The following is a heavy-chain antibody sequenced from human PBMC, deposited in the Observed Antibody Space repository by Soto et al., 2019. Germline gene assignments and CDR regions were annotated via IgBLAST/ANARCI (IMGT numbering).Heavy chain of an antibody. CDR1: GYTFTGYY. CDR2: INPNSGGT. Sequence: ASVKVSCKASGYTFTGYYMHWVRQAPGQGLEWMGWINPNSGGTNYAQKFQGWVTMTRDTSISTAYMELSRLRSDDTAVYYCARGRGDILTGFYAFDIWGQGTMVTVSS. J-gene: IGHJ3*02. D-gene: IGHD3-9*01. V-gene: IGHV1-2*04. CDR3: ARGRGDILTGFYAFDI.